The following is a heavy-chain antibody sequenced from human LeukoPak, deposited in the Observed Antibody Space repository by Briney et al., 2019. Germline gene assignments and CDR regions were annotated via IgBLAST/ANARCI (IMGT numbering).Heavy chain of an antibody. CDR1: GYTFTSYY. CDR3: ASNLYYDFWSGYFHYYGMDV. J-gene: IGHJ6*02. Sequence: ASVTVSCKASGYTFTSYYMHWVRQAPGQRLEWMGWINAGNGNTKYSQKFQGRVTITRDTSASTAYMELSSLRSEDTAVYYCASNLYYDFWSGYFHYYGMDVWGQGTTVTVSS. D-gene: IGHD3-3*01. CDR2: INAGNGNT. V-gene: IGHV1-3*01.